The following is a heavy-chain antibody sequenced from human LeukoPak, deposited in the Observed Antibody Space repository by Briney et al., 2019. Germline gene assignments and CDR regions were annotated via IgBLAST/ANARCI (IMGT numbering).Heavy chain of an antibody. CDR3: ARCPSWSGYSFDY. CDR1: GGSISSYY. J-gene: IGHJ4*02. D-gene: IGHD3-3*01. CDR2: IFYTGSA. Sequence: PSETLSLTCTVSGGSISSYYWTWIRQPPRKGLEWIGYIFYTGSANYNPSLKSRVTISVDTSKNQFSLKLSSVTAADTAVYYYARCPSWSGYSFDYWGQGTLVTVSS. V-gene: IGHV4-59*01.